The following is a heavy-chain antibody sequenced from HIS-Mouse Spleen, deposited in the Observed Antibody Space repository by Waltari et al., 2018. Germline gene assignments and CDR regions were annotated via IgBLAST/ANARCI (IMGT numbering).Heavy chain of an antibody. CDR1: GGSFSGYY. V-gene: IGHV4-34*01. D-gene: IGHD3-3*01. CDR3: ARGTARDGITIFGVVAGAFDI. CDR2: INHSGST. J-gene: IGHJ3*02. Sequence: QVQLQQWGAGLLKPSETLSLTCAVYGGSFSGYYWSWIRQPPGKGLEWIGEINHSGSTNYNPSLKSRVTISVDTSKNQFSLKLSSVTAADTAVYYCARGTARDGITIFGVVAGAFDIWGQGTMVTVSS.